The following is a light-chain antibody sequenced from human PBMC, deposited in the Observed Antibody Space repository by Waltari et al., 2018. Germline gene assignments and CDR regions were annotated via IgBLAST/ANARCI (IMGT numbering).Light chain of an antibody. CDR1: QSVRYN. J-gene: IGKJ1*01. CDR3: QQYNDWPRT. CDR2: GTS. Sequence: EIVMTQPQAPLPGSPGERVPLSCRASQSVRYNLAWYHQRPGQAPRLLIYGTSTRAPGIPATFSGSGSGTEFTLTISSLQSEDFGVYYCQQYNDWPRTFGQGTRVEF. V-gene: IGKV3-15*01.